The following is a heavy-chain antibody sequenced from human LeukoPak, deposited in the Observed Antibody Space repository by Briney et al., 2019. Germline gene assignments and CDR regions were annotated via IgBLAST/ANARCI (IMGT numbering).Heavy chain of an antibody. CDR2: ICYSGST. J-gene: IGHJ3*02. Sequence: SETLSLTCTVSGGSISSYYWSWIRQPPGKGLEWIGYICYSGSTNYNPSLKSRVTISGDTSKNQFSLKLSSVTAADTAVYYCARERLTTSAFDIWGQGTMVTVSS. D-gene: IGHD5-12*01. CDR3: ARERLTTSAFDI. CDR1: GGSISSYY. V-gene: IGHV4-59*01.